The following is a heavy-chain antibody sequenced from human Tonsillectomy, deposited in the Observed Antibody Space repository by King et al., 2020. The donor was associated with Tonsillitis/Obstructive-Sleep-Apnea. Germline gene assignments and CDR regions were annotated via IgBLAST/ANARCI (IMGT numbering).Heavy chain of an antibody. CDR1: GGSISSSSYY. D-gene: IGHD1-26*01. CDR3: ARHEGYSGSYYGAFDI. J-gene: IGHJ3*02. CDR2: IYYSGST. V-gene: IGHV4-39*01. Sequence: LQLQESGPGLVKPSETLSLTCTVSGGSISSSSYYWGWIRQPPGKGLEWIGSIYYSGSTYYNPSLKSRVTISVDTSKNQFSLKLSSLTAADTAVYYCARHEGYSGSYYGAFDIWGQGTMVTVSS.